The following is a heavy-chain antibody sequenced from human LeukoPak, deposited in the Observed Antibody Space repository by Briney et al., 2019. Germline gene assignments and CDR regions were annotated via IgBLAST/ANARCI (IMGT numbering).Heavy chain of an antibody. CDR3: ARTSGYTFDH. D-gene: IGHD3-22*01. CDR1: GYTFTTYY. CDR2: ISPSGGST. J-gene: IGHJ4*02. V-gene: IGHV1-46*01. Sequence: GASVKVSCKASGYTFTTYYIHWARQAPGQGLEWMGIISPSGGSTTYAQKFQDRVTMTRDTSTSTVYMELSSLRSEDTAVYYCARTSGYTFDHWGQGTLVTVSS.